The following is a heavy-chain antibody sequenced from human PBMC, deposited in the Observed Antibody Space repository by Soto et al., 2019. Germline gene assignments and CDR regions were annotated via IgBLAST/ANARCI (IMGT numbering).Heavy chain of an antibody. J-gene: IGHJ4*02. Sequence: SETLSLTGTFSGGSIIDFYWSWIRQPPGKGLEWIGYIYYSGSTNYNPSLKSRVTISVDTSKNQCSLNLRSMSPADTAVYYCARVGGLAARTFDYWGPGTLVTVSS. CDR2: IYYSGST. V-gene: IGHV4-59*01. CDR3: ARVGGLAARTFDY. D-gene: IGHD6-6*01. CDR1: GGSIIDFY.